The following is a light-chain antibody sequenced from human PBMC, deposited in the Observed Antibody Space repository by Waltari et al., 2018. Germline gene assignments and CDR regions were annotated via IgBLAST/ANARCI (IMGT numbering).Light chain of an antibody. Sequence: DIQVTQSPSSLSASVGDRVTITCRTSQSISTSLNWYQQKPGKPPKLLVYVASNLQRGVPSRFSGSGSETDFTLTISSLQLEDFATYYCQQSYNAPYTFGQGTNVEIK. J-gene: IGKJ2*01. CDR2: VAS. CDR1: QSISTS. V-gene: IGKV1-39*01. CDR3: QQSYNAPYT.